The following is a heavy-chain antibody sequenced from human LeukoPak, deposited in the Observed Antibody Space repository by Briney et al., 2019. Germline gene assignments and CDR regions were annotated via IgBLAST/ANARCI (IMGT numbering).Heavy chain of an antibody. J-gene: IGHJ4*02. Sequence: GGSLRLSCASSGFTFSAYHMNWVRQAPGKGLEWISFISSDSGTLYYADSVKGRFTISRDNAANSLYLQMNNLRTEDTAVYYCAKDGGTVCHVINYSFDSWGQGTLVTVSS. CDR3: AKDGGTVCHVINYSFDS. D-gene: IGHD1-1*01. CDR1: GFTFSAYH. V-gene: IGHV3-48*01. CDR2: ISSDSGTL.